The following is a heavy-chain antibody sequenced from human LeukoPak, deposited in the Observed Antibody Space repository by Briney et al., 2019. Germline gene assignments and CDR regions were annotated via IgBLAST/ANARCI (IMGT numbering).Heavy chain of an antibody. CDR1: GGSLGGYY. D-gene: IGHD5-18*01. CDR2: IIPSGST. CDR3: ARRPSKRGYSYGYPRWFDP. V-gene: IGHV4-34*12. J-gene: IGHJ5*02. Sequence: SETLSLTCAVFGGSLGGYYWSWIRPPPGKGLEWVGEIIPSGSTNYNPSLKSRVTISVDTSKNQFSLKLSSVTAADTAVYYCARRPSKRGYSYGYPRWFDPWGQETLVTVSS.